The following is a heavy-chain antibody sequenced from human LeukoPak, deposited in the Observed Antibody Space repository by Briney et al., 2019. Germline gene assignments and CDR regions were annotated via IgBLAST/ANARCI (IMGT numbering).Heavy chain of an antibody. CDR2: IRSSGDTI. D-gene: IGHD2-21*01. CDR3: ARSTSVLWWRLFDP. J-gene: IGHJ5*02. CDR1: GFTFNNYE. Sequence: GGSLRLSCAASGFTFNNYEMNWVRQAPGKGLEWVPYIRSSGDTIYYADSVRGRFTISRDNAKNSLYLQMNSLRAGDTAVYYCARSTSVLWWRLFDPWGQGTLVTVSS. V-gene: IGHV3-48*03.